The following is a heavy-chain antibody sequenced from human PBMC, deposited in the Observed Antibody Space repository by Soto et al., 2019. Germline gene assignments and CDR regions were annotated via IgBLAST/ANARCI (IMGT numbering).Heavy chain of an antibody. CDR1: GGSVSSGSYY. CDR2: IYYSGST. Sequence: SETLSLTCTVSGGSVSSGSYYWSWIRQPPGKGLEWIGYIYYSGSTNYNPSLKSRVTISVDTSKNQFSLKLSSVTAADTAVYYCARDQGYSYGPNFDYWGQGTLVTVSS. J-gene: IGHJ4*02. D-gene: IGHD5-18*01. V-gene: IGHV4-61*01. CDR3: ARDQGYSYGPNFDY.